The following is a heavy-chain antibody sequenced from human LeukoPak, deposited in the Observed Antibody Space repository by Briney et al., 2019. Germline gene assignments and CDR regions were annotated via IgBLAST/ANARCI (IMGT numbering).Heavy chain of an antibody. V-gene: IGHV4-59*11. CDR2: IYYSGST. CDR3: ARAIGYCSSTSCLGRPPPPHYFDY. CDR1: GGSISSHY. D-gene: IGHD2-2*01. Sequence: SETLSLTCTVSGGSISSHYWSWIRQPPGKGLEWIGYIYYSGSTNYNPSLKSRVTISVNTSKNQFSLKLSSVTAADTAVYYCARAIGYCSSTSCLGRPPPPHYFDYWGQGTLVTVSS. J-gene: IGHJ4*02.